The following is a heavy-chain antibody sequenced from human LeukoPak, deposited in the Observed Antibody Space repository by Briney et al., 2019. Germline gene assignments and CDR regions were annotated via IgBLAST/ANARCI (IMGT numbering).Heavy chain of an antibody. D-gene: IGHD6-6*01. CDR3: ARASYYFDY. V-gene: IGHV1-2*02. J-gene: IGHJ4*02. CDR1: GYTFPGYY. Sequence: GASVKVSRMASGYTFPGYYMHWVGQAPGQGGEWMGWINPNRGGTNYVQKFQGRVTKHRDTYIRTAYLEWGRLRSYDTAVDYCARASYYFDYWGQGTLVTVSS. CDR2: INPNRGGT.